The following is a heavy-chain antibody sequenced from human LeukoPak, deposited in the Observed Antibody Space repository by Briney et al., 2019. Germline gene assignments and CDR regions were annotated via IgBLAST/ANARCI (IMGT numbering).Heavy chain of an antibody. V-gene: IGHV3-33*01. J-gene: IGHJ6*03. CDR1: GFTFSTYA. CDR3: ARDLLGSAMDV. CDR2: IWYDGINK. Sequence: GGSLRLSCAASGFTFSTYAMHWVRQAPGKGLEWVAVIWYDGINKYYADSVKGRFTISRDNSKNALYLQMNSLRAEDTAVYYCARDLLGSAMDVWGKGTTVTVSS. D-gene: IGHD7-27*01.